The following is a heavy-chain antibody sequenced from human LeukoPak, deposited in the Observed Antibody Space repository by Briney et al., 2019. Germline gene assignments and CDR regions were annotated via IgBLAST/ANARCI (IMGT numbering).Heavy chain of an antibody. CDR1: GFAFSTYG. CDR3: ARDWKTNSFDY. D-gene: IGHD1-1*01. J-gene: IGHJ4*02. CDR2: ISYDGSGE. Sequence: GRSLRLSCAASGFAFSTYGMHWVRQAPGKGLEWVAVISYDGSGEKYADSVKGRFTISRDISKNTLYLQMDSLRAEDTAIYYCARDWKTNSFDYWGQGTLVTVSS. V-gene: IGHV3-30*03.